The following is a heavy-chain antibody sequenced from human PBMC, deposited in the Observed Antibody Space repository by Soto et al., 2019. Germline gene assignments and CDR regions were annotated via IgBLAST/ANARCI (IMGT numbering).Heavy chain of an antibody. Sequence: ASVKVSCKASGYTFTSYAMHWVRQAPGQRLEWMGWINAGNGNTKYSQKFQGRVTITRDTSASTAYMELSSLRSEDTAVYYCARHVAGIGAFDSWGQGTMVTVSS. CDR3: ARHVAGIGAFDS. J-gene: IGHJ3*02. V-gene: IGHV1-3*01. D-gene: IGHD6-13*01. CDR1: GYTFTSYA. CDR2: INAGNGNT.